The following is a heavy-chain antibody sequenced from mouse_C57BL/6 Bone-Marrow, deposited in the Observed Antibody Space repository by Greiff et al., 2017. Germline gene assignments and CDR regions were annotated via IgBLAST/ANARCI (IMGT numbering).Heavy chain of an antibody. CDR2: IHPRSGNT. D-gene: IGHD4-1*01. Sequence: QVQLKESGAELARPGASVKLSCKASGYTFTSYGISWVKQRTGQGLEWIGEIHPRSGNTYYNEKFKGKATLTADKSSSTAYMELRSLTSEDSAVNYCGGTGTVLAYWGQGTLVTVSA. V-gene: IGHV1-81*01. CDR1: GYTFTSYG. J-gene: IGHJ3*01. CDR3: GGTGTVLAY.